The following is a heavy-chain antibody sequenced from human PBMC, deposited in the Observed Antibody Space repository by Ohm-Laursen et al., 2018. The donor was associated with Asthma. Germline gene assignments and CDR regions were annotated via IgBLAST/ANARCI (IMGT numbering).Heavy chain of an antibody. D-gene: IGHD4-23*01. V-gene: IGHV3-21*01. CDR1: GYTFSRYS. Sequence: SLRLSCAASGYTFSRYSIHWVRQFPGKGLEWVASISTASTFIYYADSVRGRFTTSRDNAKNSLYLQMNSLRAEDTAVYYCARPDGGYLVDWGQGTLVTVSS. J-gene: IGHJ4*02. CDR3: ARPDGGYLVD. CDR2: ISTASTFI.